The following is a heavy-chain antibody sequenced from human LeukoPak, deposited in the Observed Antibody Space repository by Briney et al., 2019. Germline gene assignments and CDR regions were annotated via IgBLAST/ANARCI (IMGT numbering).Heavy chain of an antibody. V-gene: IGHV4-61*02. Sequence: SETLSLTCTVSGYSISSGYYWGWIRQPAGKGLEWIGRMNTSGSTNYNPSLKSRVTISVDTSKNQFSLKLSSVTAADTAVYYCARDSYDYGGNYFDYWGQGTLVTVSS. D-gene: IGHD4-23*01. CDR3: ARDSYDYGGNYFDY. CDR1: GYSISSGYY. J-gene: IGHJ4*02. CDR2: MNTSGST.